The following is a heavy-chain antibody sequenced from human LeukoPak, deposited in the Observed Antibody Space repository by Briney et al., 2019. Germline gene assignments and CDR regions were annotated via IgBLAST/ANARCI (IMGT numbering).Heavy chain of an antibody. Sequence: GGSLRLSCAASGFTFSSYGMHWVRQAPGKGMEWVAFIRNDGSKKNYADSVKGRLTSYRDNRKNTVYMQMDRLRAADTAVYYCAKGLYCSGGSCYYMDVWGKGTTVTVSS. J-gene: IGHJ6*03. D-gene: IGHD2-15*01. CDR3: AKGLYCSGGSCYYMDV. CDR1: GFTFSSYG. CDR2: IRNDGSKK. V-gene: IGHV3-30*02.